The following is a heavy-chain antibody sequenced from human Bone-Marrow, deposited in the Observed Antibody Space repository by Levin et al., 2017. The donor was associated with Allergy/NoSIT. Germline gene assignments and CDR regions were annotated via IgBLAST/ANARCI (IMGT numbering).Heavy chain of an antibody. CDR1: GFTFSNYV. J-gene: IGHJ4*02. D-gene: IGHD5-24*01. CDR2: VRGGDNTSA. CDR3: ARPRDGYNLLDY. V-gene: IGHV3-23*01. Sequence: ASVKVSCVASGFTFSNYVMTWVRQAPGKGLEWVSGVRGGDNTSAYYAGSVRGRLTTSRDDSKNTLYLQMDSLRVDDTAVYFCARPRDGYNLLDYWGQGTLVTVSS.